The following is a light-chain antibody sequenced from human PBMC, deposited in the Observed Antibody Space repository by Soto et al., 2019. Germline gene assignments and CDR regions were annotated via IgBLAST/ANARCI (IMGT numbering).Light chain of an antibody. V-gene: IGLV1-47*01. CDR1: NSNIGSNY. J-gene: IGLJ2*01. CDR3: AAWDASLSAYVV. Sequence: QPVLTQPPSASGTPGQRVTISCSGSNSNIGSNYVYWYQQLPGTAPKLLIYRNNQRPSGVPDRFSGSKSGTSASLAISGLRSEDEADYHCAAWDASLSAYVVFGGGTKLTVL. CDR2: RNN.